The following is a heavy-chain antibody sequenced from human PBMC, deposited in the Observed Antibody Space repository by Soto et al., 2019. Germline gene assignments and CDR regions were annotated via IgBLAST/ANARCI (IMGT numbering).Heavy chain of an antibody. D-gene: IGHD5-12*01. CDR1: GFTFSRYS. V-gene: IGHV3-48*02. CDR2: IDGTSKTI. CDR3: ARGGVASIFGDS. J-gene: IGHJ4*02. Sequence: EVQLVESGGGLVQPGGSLRVSCAASGFTFSRYSMNWVRQAPGKGLEWLSYIDGTSKTIYYADSVKGRFIISRDNAKSSLYLQMNSLRDEDTAVYHCARGGVASIFGDSWGQGTLVTVSS.